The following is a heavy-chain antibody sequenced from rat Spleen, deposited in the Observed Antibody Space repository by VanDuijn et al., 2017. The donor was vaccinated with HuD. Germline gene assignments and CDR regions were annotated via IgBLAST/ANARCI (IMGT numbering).Heavy chain of an antibody. J-gene: IGHJ4*01. V-gene: IGHV5-7*01. CDR2: ISYDGSST. CDR1: GFTFSDYY. CDR3: ARVDGYYRTMDA. D-gene: IGHD1-12*03. Sequence: EVQLVESGGGLVQPGRSMKLSCAASGFTFSDYYMAWVRQAPTKGLEWVASISYDGSSTYYRDSVKGRFTISRDNAKSTLYLQMDSLRSEDTATYYCARVDGYYRTMDAWGQGVSVTVSS.